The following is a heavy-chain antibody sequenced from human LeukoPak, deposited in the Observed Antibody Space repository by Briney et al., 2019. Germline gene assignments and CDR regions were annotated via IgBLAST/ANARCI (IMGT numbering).Heavy chain of an antibody. J-gene: IGHJ4*02. Sequence: SQTLSLTCAVSGGSISSGGYSWSWIRQPPGKGLEWIGYIYHSGSTYYNPSLKSRVTISVDRSKNQFSLKLSSVTAADTAVYYCARVPLFLELRFGEGYFDYWGQGTLVTVSS. V-gene: IGHV4-30-2*01. CDR3: ARVPLFLELRFGEGYFDY. D-gene: IGHD3-16*01. CDR1: GGSISSGGYS. CDR2: IYHSGST.